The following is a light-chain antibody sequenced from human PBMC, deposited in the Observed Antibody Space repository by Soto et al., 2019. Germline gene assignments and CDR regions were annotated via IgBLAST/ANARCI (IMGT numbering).Light chain of an antibody. J-gene: IGKJ1*01. CDR1: QSVSSN. CDR3: QQYNKWPLT. V-gene: IGKV3-15*01. Sequence: EIVMTQSPATLSVSPGERATLSCRASQSVSSNLAWYQQTPGQAPRLLIYGASTRATGIPARFSGSASGTEFTLTISSLQSEDFTVYYCQQYNKWPLTFGQGTKVDI. CDR2: GAS.